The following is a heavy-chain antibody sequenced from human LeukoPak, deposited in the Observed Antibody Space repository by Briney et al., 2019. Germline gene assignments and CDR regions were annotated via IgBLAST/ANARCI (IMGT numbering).Heavy chain of an antibody. V-gene: IGHV3-23*01. CDR2: ISGSGGST. J-gene: IGHJ6*02. CDR1: GFTFSSYA. CDR3: AKVSAAGTWYYYYGMDV. D-gene: IGHD6-13*01. Sequence: GGSLRLSCAASGFTFSSYAMSWVRQAPGKGLEWVSAISGSGGSTYYADSVKGRFTISRDNSKNTLYLQMNSLRAEDTAVYHCAKVSAAGTWYYYYGMDVWGQGTTVTVSS.